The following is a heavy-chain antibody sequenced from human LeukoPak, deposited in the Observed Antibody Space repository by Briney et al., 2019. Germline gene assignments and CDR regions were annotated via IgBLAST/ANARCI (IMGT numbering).Heavy chain of an antibody. CDR3: ASSMARGATIDY. J-gene: IGHJ4*02. CDR2: IYHSGST. D-gene: IGHD3-10*01. Sequence: SETLSLTCAVSGYSISSGYYWGWIRQPPGKGLEWIGSIYHSGSTYYNPSLKSRVTISVDTSKNQFSLKLSSVTAADTAVYYCASSMARGATIDYWGQGTLVTVSS. V-gene: IGHV4-38-2*01. CDR1: GYSISSGYY.